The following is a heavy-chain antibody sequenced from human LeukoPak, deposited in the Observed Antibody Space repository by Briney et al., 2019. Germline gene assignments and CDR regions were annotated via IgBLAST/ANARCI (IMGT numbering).Heavy chain of an antibody. CDR3: AKDIAYCDGSGSSWYFDY. V-gene: IGHV3-9*01. J-gene: IGHJ4*02. CDR2: ISRNSGSI. D-gene: IGHD3-10*01. CDR1: RFTFDDYA. Sequence: SLRLSCAASRFTFDDYAMHWVRQAPGNGLEWVSGISRNSGSIGYADSVKGRFTISRDTAKNSLYLQMNSLRAEATALYYCAKDIAYCDGSGSSWYFDYWGQGTLVTVSS.